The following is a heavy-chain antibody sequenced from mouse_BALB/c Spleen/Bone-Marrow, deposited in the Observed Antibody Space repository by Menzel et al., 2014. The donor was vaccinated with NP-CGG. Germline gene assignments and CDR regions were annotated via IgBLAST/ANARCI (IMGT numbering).Heavy chain of an antibody. CDR3: ARDRNYGSSWYFDV. V-gene: IGHV7-3*02. D-gene: IGHD1-1*01. CDR2: IRNKANGYTT. Sequence: VQLKQSGGGLVQPGGSLRLSCATSGFTFTDYYMSWVRQPPGKALEWLGFIRNKANGYTTEYSASVKGRFTISRDNSQSILYLQMNTLRAEDSATYYCARDRNYGSSWYFDVWGAETTVTVSS. J-gene: IGHJ1*01. CDR1: GFTFTDYY.